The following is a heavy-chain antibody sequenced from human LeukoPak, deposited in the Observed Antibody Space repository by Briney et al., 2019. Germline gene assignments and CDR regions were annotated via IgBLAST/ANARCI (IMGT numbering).Heavy chain of an antibody. CDR3: ASPTYNSSWYYFDY. CDR2: ISYDGSNK. D-gene: IGHD6-13*01. CDR1: GFTFSSYG. J-gene: IGHJ4*02. Sequence: GRSLRLSCAASGFTFSSYGMHWVRQAPGKGLEWVAVISYDGSNKYYADSVKGRFTISRDNSKNTLYLQMNSLRAEDTAVYYCASPTYNSSWYYFDYWGQGTLVTVSS. V-gene: IGHV3-30*03.